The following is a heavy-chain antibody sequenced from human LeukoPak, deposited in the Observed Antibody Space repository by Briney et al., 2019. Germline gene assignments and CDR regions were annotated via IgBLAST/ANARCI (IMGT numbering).Heavy chain of an antibody. V-gene: IGHV1-2*02. D-gene: IGHD3-3*01. CDR1: GYTFTGYY. J-gene: IGHJ4*02. CDR3: ASRSSIWSGYQDTLYYFDS. Sequence: ASVKVSCKASGYTFTGYYMHWVRQAPGQGLEWMGWINPDSGGTNNAQKFQGRVTMTRDTSISTAYMELSRLRSDDTAVYYCASRSSIWSGYQDTLYYFDSWGQGTLVAVSS. CDR2: INPDSGGT.